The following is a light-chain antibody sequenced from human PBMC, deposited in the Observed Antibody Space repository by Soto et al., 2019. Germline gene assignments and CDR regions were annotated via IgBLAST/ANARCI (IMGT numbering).Light chain of an antibody. CDR1: QSVSSY. J-gene: IGKJ2*01. CDR3: QQRRNWPLYT. CDR2: DAS. Sequence: EIVLTQSPATLSLSPGERATLSCRASQSVSSYLAWYQQKPGQAPRLRIYDASNRATGIPARFSGSGSGTDFTLTISSLEPEDFAVYYCQQRRNWPLYTFGQGTKLEIK. V-gene: IGKV3-11*01.